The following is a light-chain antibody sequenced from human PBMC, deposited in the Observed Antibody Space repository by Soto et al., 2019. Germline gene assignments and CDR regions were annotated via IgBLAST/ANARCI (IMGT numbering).Light chain of an antibody. CDR2: AAS. J-gene: IGKJ4*01. CDR3: QKLNSYPLT. V-gene: IGKV1-9*01. Sequence: IQLTHSPSSLSASVVDRVTLTCRASQGISSFLAWFQQKPGKAPKLLIYAASTLQSGVPSRFSGSGSGTDFTLTIGSLQPEDFATYYCQKLNSYPLTCGGGTTGDIK. CDR1: QGISSF.